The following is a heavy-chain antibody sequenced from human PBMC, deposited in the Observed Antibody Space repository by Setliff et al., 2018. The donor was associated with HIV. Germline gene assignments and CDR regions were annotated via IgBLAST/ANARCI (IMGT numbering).Heavy chain of an antibody. J-gene: IGHJ4*02. CDR2: ISWDGDST. Sequence: GGSLRLSCAASGFTFDDYTMHWVRQAPGKGLEWVSLISWDGDSTYYADSVKGRFTISRDNSKNSLYLQMNSLRTEDTALYYCAKDSYSYDSGVYHYFPFDLWGQGTLVTVSS. V-gene: IGHV3-43*01. CDR1: GFTFDDYT. CDR3: AKDSYSYDSGVYHYFPFDL. D-gene: IGHD3-22*01.